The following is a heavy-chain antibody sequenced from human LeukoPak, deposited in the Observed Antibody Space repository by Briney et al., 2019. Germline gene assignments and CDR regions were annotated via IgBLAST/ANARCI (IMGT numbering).Heavy chain of an antibody. J-gene: IGHJ6*03. CDR3: ARGSAAARGYYYYYMDV. CDR2: IYHSGST. Sequence: SETLSLTCTVSGYSISSGSYWGWIRQPPGKGLEWIGSIYHSGSTNYNPSLKSRVTISVDTSKNQFSLKLSSVTAADTAVYYCARGSAAARGYYYYYMDVWGKGTTVTVSS. V-gene: IGHV4-38-2*02. CDR1: GYSISSGSY. D-gene: IGHD6-6*01.